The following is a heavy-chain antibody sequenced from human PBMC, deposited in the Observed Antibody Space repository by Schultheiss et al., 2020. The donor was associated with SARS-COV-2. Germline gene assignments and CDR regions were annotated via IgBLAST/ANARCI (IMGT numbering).Heavy chain of an antibody. CDR2: ISSGSDYE. D-gene: IGHD2-2*01. CDR1: GFSFSAHY. J-gene: IGHJ6*04. CDR3: VKARGSSTWRGLMDV. Sequence: GGSLRLSCGASGFSFSAHYMDWVRQAPGKGLEWVSFISSGSDYEYYADSMKGRFTISRDNTKNTVYLLMSSLRGEDTAVYHCVKARGSSTWRGLMDVWGKGTTVTVSS. V-gene: IGHV3-21*01.